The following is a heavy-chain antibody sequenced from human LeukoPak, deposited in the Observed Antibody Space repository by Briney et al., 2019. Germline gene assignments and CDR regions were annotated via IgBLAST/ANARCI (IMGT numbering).Heavy chain of an antibody. Sequence: SQTLSLTCAISGDSVSRKSAAWNWIRQSPSRGLEWLGRTYYRSKWFNEYAVSVKSRITINPDTSKNQFSLQLSSVTPEDTAVYYCARGWEYSSGWYYFDYWGQGTLVTVSS. CDR1: GDSVSRKSAA. V-gene: IGHV6-1*01. CDR3: ARGWEYSSGWYYFDY. D-gene: IGHD6-19*01. J-gene: IGHJ4*02. CDR2: TYYRSKWFN.